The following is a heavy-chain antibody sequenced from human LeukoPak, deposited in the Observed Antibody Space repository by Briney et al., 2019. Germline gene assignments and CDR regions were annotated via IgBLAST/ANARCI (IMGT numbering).Heavy chain of an antibody. CDR1: GGTFSSYA. J-gene: IGHJ3*02. V-gene: IGHV1-69*04. D-gene: IGHD3-22*01. CDR3: ARGRYYDSSGTTGAFDI. CDR2: MIPILGIA. Sequence: SVKVSCKASGGTFSSYAISWVRQAPGQGLEWMGRMIPILGIANYAQKFQGRVTITADKSTSTAYMELSSLRSEDTAVYYCARGRYYDSSGTTGAFDIWGQGTMVTVSS.